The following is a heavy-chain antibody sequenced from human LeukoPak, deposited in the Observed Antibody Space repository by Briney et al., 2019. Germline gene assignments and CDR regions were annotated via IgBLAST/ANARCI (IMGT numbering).Heavy chain of an antibody. D-gene: IGHD5-12*01. CDR1: GFTFSSYS. Sequence: PGGSLRLSCAASGFTFSSYSMNWVRQAPGKGLEWVSSISSGSSYIYYADSVKGRFTISRDNAKNSLYLQMNSLRAEDTAVYYCARGGANYYYYMDVWGKGTTVTVSS. CDR2: ISSGSSYI. V-gene: IGHV3-21*01. J-gene: IGHJ6*03. CDR3: ARGGANYYYYMDV.